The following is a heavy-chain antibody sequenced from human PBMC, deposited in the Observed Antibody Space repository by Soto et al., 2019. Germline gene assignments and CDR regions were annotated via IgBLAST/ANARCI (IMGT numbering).Heavy chain of an antibody. CDR2: INHSGST. J-gene: IGHJ4*02. CDR1: GGSFSGYY. D-gene: IGHD3-10*01. V-gene: IGHV4-34*01. CDR3: ARGHYGSGSYHDFDY. Sequence: SETLSLTCAVYGGSFSGYYWSWIRQPPGKGLEWIGEINHSGSTNYNPSLKSRVTISVDTSKNQFSLKLSSVTAADTAVYYCARGHYGSGSYHDFDYWGQGTLVTVSS.